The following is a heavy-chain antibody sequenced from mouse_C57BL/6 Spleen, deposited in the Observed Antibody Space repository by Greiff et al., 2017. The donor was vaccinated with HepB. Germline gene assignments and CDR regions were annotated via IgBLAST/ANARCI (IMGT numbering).Heavy chain of an antibody. D-gene: IGHD2-10*02. Sequence: EVQRMESGGGLVQPGGSLKLSCAASGFTFSDYGMAWVRQAPRKGPEWVAFISNLAYSSYYADTVTGRFTISRENAKNTLYLEMSSLRSEDTAMYYCARRYCNYYFDYWGQGTTLTVSS. CDR3: ARRYCNYYFDY. CDR2: ISNLAYSS. CDR1: GFTFSDYG. J-gene: IGHJ2*01. V-gene: IGHV5-15*01.